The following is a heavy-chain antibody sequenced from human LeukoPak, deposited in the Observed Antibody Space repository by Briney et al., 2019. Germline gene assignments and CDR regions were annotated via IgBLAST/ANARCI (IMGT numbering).Heavy chain of an antibody. CDR3: ARAPLVPRYFDY. Sequence: PSETLSLTCAVYGXSFSGYYGSWIRQPPGKGLEWIGEINHSGSTNYNPSLKSRVTISVDTSKNQFSLKLSSVTAADTAVYYCARAPLVPRYFDYWGQGTLVTVSS. D-gene: IGHD2-8*02. CDR2: INHSGST. V-gene: IGHV4-34*01. J-gene: IGHJ4*02. CDR1: GXSFSGYY.